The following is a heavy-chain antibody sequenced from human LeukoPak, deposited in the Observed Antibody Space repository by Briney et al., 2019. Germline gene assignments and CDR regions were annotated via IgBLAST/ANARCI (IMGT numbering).Heavy chain of an antibody. J-gene: IGHJ4*02. V-gene: IGHV4-59*08. CDR3: VRHPALVPPDD. D-gene: IGHD6-6*01. Sequence: SETLSLTCTVSGGSISSYYWSWIRQPPGKGLEWIGYIYYSGSTNYNPSLKSRVTISVDTSKNQFSLKLSSVTAADTAVYYCVRHPALVPPDDWGQGTLVIVSS. CDR2: IYYSGST. CDR1: GGSISSYY.